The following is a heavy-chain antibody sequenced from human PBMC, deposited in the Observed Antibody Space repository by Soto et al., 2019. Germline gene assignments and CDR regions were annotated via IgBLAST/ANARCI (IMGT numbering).Heavy chain of an antibody. CDR1: GGSFSGYY. CDR3: ATRATYYYGSGSYAALCY. D-gene: IGHD3-10*01. J-gene: IGHJ4*02. CDR2: INHSGRT. Sequence: QVQLQQWGAGLLKPSETLSLTCAVYGGSFSGYYWSWIRQPPGKGLEWLGEINHSGRTNYNPSLKSRVTISVDTSKNQFSLKLSSVTAADTAVYYCATRATYYYGSGSYAALCYWGQGTLVTASS. V-gene: IGHV4-34*01.